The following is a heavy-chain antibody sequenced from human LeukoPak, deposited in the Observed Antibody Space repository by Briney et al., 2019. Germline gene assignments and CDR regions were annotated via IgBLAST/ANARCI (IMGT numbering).Heavy chain of an antibody. CDR2: ISGSGGST. Sequence: PGESLRLSCAASGFTFISYAMSWVRQVPGKGLEWVSAISGSGGSTYYANSVKGRFTISRDDSKNTLYLQMNRLRAEDTAVYYCAKGGTAVAGTYDAFDIWGQGTMVTVSS. CDR3: AKGGTAVAGTYDAFDI. J-gene: IGHJ3*02. V-gene: IGHV3-23*01. D-gene: IGHD6-19*01. CDR1: GFTFISYA.